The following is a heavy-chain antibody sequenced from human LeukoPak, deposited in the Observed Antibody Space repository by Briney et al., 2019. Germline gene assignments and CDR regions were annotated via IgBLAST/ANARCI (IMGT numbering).Heavy chain of an antibody. CDR1: GFSFSDYY. V-gene: IGHV3-11*04. D-gene: IGHD5-24*01. CDR3: AKAQRWLQLRGPFDY. J-gene: IGHJ4*02. CDR2: IGSRGRTI. Sequence: TGGSLRLSCAASGFSFSDYYMSWIRQAPGKGLEWVSYIGSRGRTIYYADSVKGRFTISRDNSKNTLYLQMNSLRAEDTAVYYCAKAQRWLQLRGPFDYWGQGTLVTVSS.